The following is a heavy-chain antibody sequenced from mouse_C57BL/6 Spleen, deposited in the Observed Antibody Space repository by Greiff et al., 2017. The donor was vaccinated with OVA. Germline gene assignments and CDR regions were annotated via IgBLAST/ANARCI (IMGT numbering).Heavy chain of an antibody. Sequence: EVMLVESGGGLVQPKGSLKLSCAASGFSFNTYAMNWVRQAPGKGLEWVARIRSKSNNYATYYADSVKDRFTISRDDSESMLYLQMNNLKTEDTAMYYCVRQRDRGYYAMDYWGQGTSVTVSS. CDR1: GFSFNTYA. CDR3: VRQRDRGYYAMDY. D-gene: IGHD3-3*01. CDR2: IRSKSNNYAT. V-gene: IGHV10-1*01. J-gene: IGHJ4*01.